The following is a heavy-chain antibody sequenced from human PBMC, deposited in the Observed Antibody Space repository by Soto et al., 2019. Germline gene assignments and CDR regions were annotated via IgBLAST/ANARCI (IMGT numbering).Heavy chain of an antibody. CDR3: AKAPQYCSSTCCFDP. Sequence: GGSLRLSCAASGFTFSSYGMHWVRQAPGKGLEWVAVISYDGSNKYYADSVKGRFTISRDNSKNTLYLQMNSLRAEDTAVYYCAKAPQYCSSTCCFDPWGQGTLVTVSS. D-gene: IGHD2-2*01. CDR2: ISYDGSNK. CDR1: GFTFSSYG. J-gene: IGHJ5*02. V-gene: IGHV3-30*18.